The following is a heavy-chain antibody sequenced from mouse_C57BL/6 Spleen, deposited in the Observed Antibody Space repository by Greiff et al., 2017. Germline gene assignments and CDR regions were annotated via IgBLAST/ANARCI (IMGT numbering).Heavy chain of an antibody. Sequence: QVQLKESGAELVKPGASVKISCKASGYAFSSYWMNWVKQRPGKGLEWIGQLYPGDGDTNYNGKFKGKATLTADKSSSTAYMQLSSLTSEDSAVYFCATNWDGYYYAMDYWGQGTSVTVSS. J-gene: IGHJ4*01. CDR3: ATNWDGYYYAMDY. V-gene: IGHV1-80*01. CDR1: GYAFSSYW. D-gene: IGHD4-1*02. CDR2: LYPGDGDT.